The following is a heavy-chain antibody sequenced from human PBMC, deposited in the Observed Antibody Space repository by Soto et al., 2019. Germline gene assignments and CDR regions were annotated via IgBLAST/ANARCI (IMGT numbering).Heavy chain of an antibody. Sequence: GGSLRLSCAASGFTFSKYGMHWVRQAPGKGLEWVALIWNDGIRKVYVDSVKGRFTISRDNSKNTLDLQMNNLRDEDTAVYYCARDDDNDANALDYWGPGTLVTVYS. CDR2: IWNDGIRK. CDR1: GFTFSKYG. CDR3: ARDDDNDANALDY. J-gene: IGHJ4*02. V-gene: IGHV3-33*01.